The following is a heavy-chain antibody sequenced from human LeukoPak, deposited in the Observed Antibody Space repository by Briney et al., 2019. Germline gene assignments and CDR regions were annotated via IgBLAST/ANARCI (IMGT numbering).Heavy chain of an antibody. J-gene: IGHJ2*01. CDR2: ISSSSSYI. CDR1: GFTFSSYS. CDR3: ARDMVVNAIRTWYFDL. D-gene: IGHD2-21*01. Sequence: GGSLRLSCAASGFTFSSYSMNWVRQAPGKGLEWVSSISSSSSYIYYADSVKGRFTISRDNAKNSLYLQMNSLRAEDTAVYYCARDMVVNAIRTWYFDLWRRGTLVTVSS. V-gene: IGHV3-21*01.